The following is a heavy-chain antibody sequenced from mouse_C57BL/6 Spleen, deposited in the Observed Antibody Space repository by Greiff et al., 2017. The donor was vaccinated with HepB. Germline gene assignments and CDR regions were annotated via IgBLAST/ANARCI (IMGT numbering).Heavy chain of an antibody. Sequence: VQLQQSGAELARPGASVKMSCKASGYTFTSYTVHWVKQRPGQGLEWIGYINPSSGYTKYNQKFKDKATLTADKSSSTAYMQLSSLTSEDSAVYYCARNEDGLYAMDYWGQGTSVTVSS. CDR2: INPSSGYT. V-gene: IGHV1-4*01. CDR3: ARNEDGLYAMDY. CDR1: GYTFTSYT. J-gene: IGHJ4*01. D-gene: IGHD2-3*01.